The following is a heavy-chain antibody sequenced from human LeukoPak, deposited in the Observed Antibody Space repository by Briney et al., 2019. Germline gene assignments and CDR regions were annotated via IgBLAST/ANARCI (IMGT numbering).Heavy chain of an antibody. D-gene: IGHD6-13*01. CDR1: GFTFSNAW. V-gene: IGHV3-15*01. J-gene: IGHJ4*02. CDR2: IKSKTDGGTT. CDR3: ARQQLVLDC. Sequence: TGGSLRLSCAASGFTFSNAWMSWVRRAPGKGLEWVGHIKSKTDGGTTDYAAPVKGRFTFSRDDSRNTLYLQMNSLKTEDTAVYYCARQQLVLDCRGQGALVTVSS.